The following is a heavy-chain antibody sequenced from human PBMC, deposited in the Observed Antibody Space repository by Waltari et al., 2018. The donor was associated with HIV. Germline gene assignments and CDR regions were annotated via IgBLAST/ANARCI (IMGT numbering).Heavy chain of an antibody. CDR1: GYTFTGYY. CDR2: SNPNSGGT. D-gene: IGHD6-6*01. J-gene: IGHJ3*02. V-gene: IGHV1-2*02. Sequence: QVQLVQSGAEVKKPGASVKVSCKASGYTFTGYYMHWVRQAPGKGLEWSGWSNPNSGGTNYEQKFQGSVTMTRDTSSSTAYMELSRLRSDDTAVYYCARFVTADAFDIWGQGTMVTVSS. CDR3: ARFVTADAFDI.